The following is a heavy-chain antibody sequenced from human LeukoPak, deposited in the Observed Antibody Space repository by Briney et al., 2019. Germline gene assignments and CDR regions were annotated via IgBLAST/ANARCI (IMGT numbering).Heavy chain of an antibody. CDR2: ITPDGIT. V-gene: IGHV3-74*01. CDR3: VRDSDYSLYS. CDR1: GFTLPTSL. Sequence: GDSLRLPYAASGFTLPTSLMHGVRQAPGEGLVWVSRITPDGITTYADSAKGRFTISRDNAKNTLYLQMNSLRAEDTAVYYCVRDSDYSLYSWGQGTLVTVSS. J-gene: IGHJ4*02. D-gene: IGHD4-11*01.